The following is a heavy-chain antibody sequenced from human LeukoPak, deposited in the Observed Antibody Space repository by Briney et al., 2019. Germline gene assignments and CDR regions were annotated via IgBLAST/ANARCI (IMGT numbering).Heavy chain of an antibody. V-gene: IGHV3-11*01. CDR2: ITSSGDDI. D-gene: IGHD5-12*01. J-gene: IGHJ4*02. CDR3: AGDVVATSGDF. CDR1: GFTFSDYY. Sequence: GGSLRLSCAASGFTFSDYYMSWIRQAPGKGLEWVAYITSSGDDIYYADSVKGRFTISRDNAKNALFLRMSSLRVEDTATYYCAGDVVATSGDFWGQGTLVSVSS.